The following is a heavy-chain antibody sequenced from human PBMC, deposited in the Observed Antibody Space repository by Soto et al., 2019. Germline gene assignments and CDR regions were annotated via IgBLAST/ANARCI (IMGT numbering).Heavy chain of an antibody. CDR1: GFTVSGNY. Sequence: EVQLVESGGGLVQPGGSLRLSCAASGFTVSGNYMSWVRQAPGKGLEWVAVIHSGGSTYYADSVKGRFTISRDNSKNTLYLQMNSLRAEDTAVYYCAREIAVTATRYFDFWGQGTLVTVSS. CDR3: AREIAVTATRYFDF. V-gene: IGHV3-66*01. J-gene: IGHJ4*02. CDR2: IHSGGST. D-gene: IGHD6-19*01.